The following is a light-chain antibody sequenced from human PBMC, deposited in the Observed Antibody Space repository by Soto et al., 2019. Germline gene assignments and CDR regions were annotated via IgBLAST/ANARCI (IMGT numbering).Light chain of an antibody. Sequence: EMVMTQSPATLSVSPGERATLSCRASQSVSSNLAWYQQKPGQAPRLLIYGASSRPTGIPARFSGSGSGTDFTLTISSLQSEDFAVYYCQQYNNWPGTFGQGTKVEIK. CDR3: QQYNNWPGT. CDR2: GAS. CDR1: QSVSSN. J-gene: IGKJ1*01. V-gene: IGKV3-15*01.